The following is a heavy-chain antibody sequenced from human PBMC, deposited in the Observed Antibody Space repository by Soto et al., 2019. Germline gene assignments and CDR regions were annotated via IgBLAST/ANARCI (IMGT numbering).Heavy chain of an antibody. Sequence: PGESLKISCKGSGYSFTSYWISWVRQMPGKGLEWMGRIDPSDSYTNYSPSFQGHVTISADKSISTAYLQWSSLKASDTAMYYCARHPKYHDSGHYFDYWGQGTLVTVSS. D-gene: IGHD6-19*01. J-gene: IGHJ4*02. V-gene: IGHV5-10-1*01. CDR2: IDPSDSYT. CDR1: GYSFTSYW. CDR3: ARHPKYHDSGHYFDY.